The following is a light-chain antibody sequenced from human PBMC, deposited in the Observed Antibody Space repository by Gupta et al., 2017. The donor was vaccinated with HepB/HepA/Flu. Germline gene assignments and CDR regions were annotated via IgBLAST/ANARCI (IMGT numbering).Light chain of an antibody. CDR2: GAS. V-gene: IGKV3-15*01. CDR3: QQYNNWPPLT. J-gene: IGKJ4*01. Sequence: EIVMTQSPATLSVSPGERATLSCRASQSGSSNLAWYQQKPGQAPRQLIYGASTRATGSPARCSGSGCGKEFTITISSRQSEDFAVYYCQQYNNWPPLTFDGGTKVEIK. CDR1: QSGSSN.